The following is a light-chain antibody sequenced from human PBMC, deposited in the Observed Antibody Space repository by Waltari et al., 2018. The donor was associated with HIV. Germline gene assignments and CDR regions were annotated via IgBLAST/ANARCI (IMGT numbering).Light chain of an antibody. V-gene: IGLV3-1*01. CDR3: QAWDSSHVV. J-gene: IGLJ2*01. CDR1: EVGENS. Sequence: HELTQPPAASVPPGQTASIPRSGQEVGENSACWYLQRAGQSPVLVSYHDNKRPSWIPELFSGSNSGNTSTLTIRGTQAMDEAYYYCQAWDSSHVVFGGGTKLTVL. CDR2: HDN.